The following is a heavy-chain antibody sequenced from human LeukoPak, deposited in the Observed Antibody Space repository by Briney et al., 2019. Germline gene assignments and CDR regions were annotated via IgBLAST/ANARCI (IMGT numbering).Heavy chain of an antibody. Sequence: GGSLRLSCAASGFSFTSSWMSWVLQAPGKGLEWVASIEQDGSEKYYVDSVKGRFTISRDNAKNSLFLQMNSLRAEDTAVYYCAKGHTSLAPGGQGALVTVSS. V-gene: IGHV3-7*01. CDR3: AKGHTSLAP. D-gene: IGHD5-18*01. CDR1: GFSFTSSW. CDR2: IEQDGSEK. J-gene: IGHJ4*02.